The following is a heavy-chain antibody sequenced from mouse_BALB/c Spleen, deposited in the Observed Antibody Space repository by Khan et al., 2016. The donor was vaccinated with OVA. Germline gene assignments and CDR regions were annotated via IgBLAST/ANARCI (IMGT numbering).Heavy chain of an antibody. D-gene: IGHD1-2*01. CDR3: ARTARIKY. V-gene: IGHV3-2*02. Sequence: EVPLQESGPGLVKPSQSLSLTCTVTGYSITSGYGWNWIRQFPGNKLEWMGYISYSGSTNYNPSLKSRIFITRDTSKNQFFLQLNSVTTEETATYYCARTARIKYWGQGTTLTVSS. J-gene: IGHJ2*01. CDR2: ISYSGST. CDR1: GYSITSGYG.